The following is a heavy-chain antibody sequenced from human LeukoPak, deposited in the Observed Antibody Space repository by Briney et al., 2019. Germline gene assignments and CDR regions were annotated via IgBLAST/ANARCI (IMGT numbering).Heavy chain of an antibody. CDR3: ARDRGLYSSSSPRVNWFDP. Sequence: PSETLSLTCAVYGGSFSGYYWSWIRQPPGKGLEWIGEINHSGSTNYNPSLKSRVTISVDTSKNQFSLKLSSVTAADTAVYYCARDRGLYSSSSPRVNWFDPWGQGTLVTVSS. V-gene: IGHV4-34*01. J-gene: IGHJ5*02. CDR2: INHSGST. CDR1: GGSFSGYY. D-gene: IGHD6-6*01.